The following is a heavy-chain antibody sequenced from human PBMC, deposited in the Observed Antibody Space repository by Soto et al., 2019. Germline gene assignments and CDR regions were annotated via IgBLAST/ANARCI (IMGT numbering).Heavy chain of an antibody. D-gene: IGHD4-4*01. Sequence: EVQLVESGGGLVQPGGSLRLSCAASGFTFSVYWMHWVRQAPGKGLVWVSRIDSDGSTTSYADSVKGRCTISRDNAKSTLYLQMNSLRAEDTAVYYCARPGYSNYGPGVDVWGQGTKVTVSS. CDR1: GFTFSVYW. V-gene: IGHV3-74*01. CDR2: IDSDGSTT. J-gene: IGHJ6*02. CDR3: ARPGYSNYGPGVDV.